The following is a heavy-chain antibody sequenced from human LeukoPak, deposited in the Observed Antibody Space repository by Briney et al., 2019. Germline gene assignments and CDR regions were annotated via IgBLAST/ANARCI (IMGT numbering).Heavy chain of an antibody. J-gene: IGHJ4*02. V-gene: IGHV3-21*01. D-gene: IGHD6-13*01. CDR3: AREFSSSWYSTLELIPGGY. CDR1: GFTFSSYS. CDR2: ISSSSSYI. Sequence: GGSLRLSCAASGFTFSSYSMNWVRQAPGKGLEWVSSISSSSSYIYYADSVKGRFTISRGNAKNSLYLQMNSLRAEDTAVYYCAREFSSSWYSTLELIPGGYWGQGTLVTVSS.